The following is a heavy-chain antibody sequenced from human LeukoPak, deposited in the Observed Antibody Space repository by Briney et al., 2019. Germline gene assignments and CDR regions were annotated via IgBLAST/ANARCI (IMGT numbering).Heavy chain of an antibody. J-gene: IGHJ5*02. D-gene: IGHD2-2*01. CDR1: GYTFTSYG. CDR3: ARERCSSTSCYVWFDP. Sequence: ASVKVSCKASGYTFTSYGINWVRQAPGQGLEWMGWISAYNGNTNYAQKLQGRVTMTTDTSTSTAYMELRSLRSDDTAVYYCARERCSSTSCYVWFDPWGQGTLVTVSS. CDR2: ISAYNGNT. V-gene: IGHV1-18*01.